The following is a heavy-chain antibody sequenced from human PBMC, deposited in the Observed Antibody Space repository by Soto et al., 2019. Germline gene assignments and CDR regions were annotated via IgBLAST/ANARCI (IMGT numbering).Heavy chain of an antibody. J-gene: IGHJ4*02. CDR3: ARVWGYYFDF. CDR2: IYYSGST. V-gene: IGHV4-59*11. CDR1: GGSISSHY. D-gene: IGHD3-16*01. Sequence: SETLSLTCTVSGGSISSHYWSWIRQPPGKGLEWIGFIYYSGSTNYNPSLKSRVTISVDTSKNQFSLKLSSVTAADTAVYYCARVWGYYFDFWGQGTLVTVSS.